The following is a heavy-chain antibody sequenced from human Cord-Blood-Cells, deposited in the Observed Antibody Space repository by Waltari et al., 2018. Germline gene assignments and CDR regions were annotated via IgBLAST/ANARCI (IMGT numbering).Heavy chain of an antibody. CDR1: GFSLSTSGVG. D-gene: IGHD1-7*01. CDR2: IYWNDDK. Sequence: QITLKESGPTLVKTTQTLTLTCTFSGFSLSTSGVGVGWFRQPPGKALELLALIYWNDDKRYSPSLKSRLTITKDTHKNQVVRTMTNMDPVDTATYYCAHRYNWNYYFDYWGQGTLVTVSS. J-gene: IGHJ4*02. V-gene: IGHV2-5*01. CDR3: AHRYNWNYYFDY.